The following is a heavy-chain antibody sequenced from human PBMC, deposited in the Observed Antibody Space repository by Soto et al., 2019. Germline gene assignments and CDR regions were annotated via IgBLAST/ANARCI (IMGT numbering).Heavy chain of an antibody. CDR3: ATNSSSLHYFDY. CDR2: ISGSGGST. CDR1: GFTFSIYA. D-gene: IGHD6-6*01. V-gene: IGHV3-23*01. Sequence: GGSLRLSCAASGFTFSIYAMSWVRQAPGKGLEWVSAISGSGGSTYYADSVKGRFTISRDNSKNTLYLQMNSLRAEDTAVYYCATNSSSLHYFDYWGQGTLVTVSS. J-gene: IGHJ4*02.